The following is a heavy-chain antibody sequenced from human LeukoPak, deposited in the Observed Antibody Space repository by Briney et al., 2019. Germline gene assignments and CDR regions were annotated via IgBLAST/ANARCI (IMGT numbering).Heavy chain of an antibody. D-gene: IGHD6-13*01. V-gene: IGHV3-30*18. CDR1: GFTFSGYG. CDR3: AKTGSSWSSFDY. Sequence: QAGGSLRLSCAACGFTFSGYGMQWVRQAPGKGLEWVAFILYDGSTKYYADSVKGRFTISRDNSNNTLYLQMNSLRAEDTVVYYCAKTGSSWSSFDYWGQGTLVTVSS. CDR2: ILYDGSTK. J-gene: IGHJ4*02.